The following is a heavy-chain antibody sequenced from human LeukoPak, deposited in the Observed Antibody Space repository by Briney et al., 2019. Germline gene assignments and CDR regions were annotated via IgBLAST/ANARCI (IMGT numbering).Heavy chain of an antibody. CDR3: ARQTYYYDSSGYYRLYYFDY. CDR1: GYSFTSYW. D-gene: IGHD3-22*01. V-gene: IGHV5-51*01. Sequence: GESLKISCQGSGYSFTSYWIGWVRQMPGKGLGWMGIIYPGDSDTRYSPSFQGQVTISADKSISTAYLQWSSLKASDTAMYYCARQTYYYDSSGYYRLYYFDYWGQGTLVTVSS. CDR2: IYPGDSDT. J-gene: IGHJ4*02.